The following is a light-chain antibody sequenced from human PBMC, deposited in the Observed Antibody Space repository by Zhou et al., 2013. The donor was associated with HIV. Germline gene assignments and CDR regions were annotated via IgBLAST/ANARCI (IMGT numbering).Light chain of an antibody. CDR3: QQYGGPCS. CDR1: QNIKTS. Sequence: DIVLTQSPATLSLSPGERGTLSCRASQNIKTSLAWYQQKPGQPPRLLIYDASHRATGVPARFSGSGSGTDFTLTISRLEPEDFAVYYCQQYGGPCSFGQGTKLEIK. CDR2: DAS. J-gene: IGKJ2*04. V-gene: IGKV3-11*01.